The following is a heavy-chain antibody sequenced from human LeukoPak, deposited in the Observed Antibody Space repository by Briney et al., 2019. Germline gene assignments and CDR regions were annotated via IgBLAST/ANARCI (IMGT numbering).Heavy chain of an antibody. CDR1: GFTSSSYS. Sequence: KPGGSLRLSCAASGFTSSSYSMNWVRQAPGKGLEWVSSISSSSSYIYYADSVKGRFTLSRDNAKNSLYLQMNSLRAEDTAVYYCARVRDSGYYDFWSGYYGRNYYYYGMGVWGQGTTVTVSS. CDR2: ISSSSSYI. D-gene: IGHD3-3*01. V-gene: IGHV3-21*01. CDR3: ARVRDSGYYDFWSGYYGRNYYYYGMGV. J-gene: IGHJ6*02.